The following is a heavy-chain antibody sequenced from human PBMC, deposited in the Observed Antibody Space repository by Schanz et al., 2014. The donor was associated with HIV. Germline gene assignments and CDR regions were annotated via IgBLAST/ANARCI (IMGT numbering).Heavy chain of an antibody. Sequence: QVQLVESGGGVVQPGRSLRLSCVASGFTFSIYGMHWVRQAPGKGLEWVAVISYDGSDKYYADSVKGRFTISRDNSKNTLYLEMNSLRAEDTALYYCAKDQGYDFWSGYYNYYGMDVWGQGTTVTVSS. J-gene: IGHJ6*02. V-gene: IGHV3-30*18. CDR3: AKDQGYDFWSGYYNYYGMDV. CDR1: GFTFSIYG. D-gene: IGHD3-3*01. CDR2: ISYDGSDK.